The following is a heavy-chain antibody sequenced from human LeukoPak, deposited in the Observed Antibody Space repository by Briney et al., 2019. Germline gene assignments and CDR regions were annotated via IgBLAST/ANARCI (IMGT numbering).Heavy chain of an antibody. V-gene: IGHV3-48*01. D-gene: IGHD4-23*01. CDR2: ISSSSSTI. J-gene: IGHJ4*02. CDR3: ARDYLRRWQPYYFDY. CDR1: GFTFSSYS. Sequence: GGSLRLSCAASGFTFSSYSMNWVRQAPGKGLEWVSYISSSSSTIYYADSVKGRFTISRDNAKNSLYLQMNSLRAEDTAVYYCARDYLRRWQPYYFDYWGQGTLVTVSS.